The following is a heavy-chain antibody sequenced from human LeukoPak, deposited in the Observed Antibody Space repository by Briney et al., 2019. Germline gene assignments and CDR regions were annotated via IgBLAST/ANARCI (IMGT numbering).Heavy chain of an antibody. CDR2: FDPEDGET. CDR3: ATGKLFSGGYYPPSYYYGMDV. J-gene: IGHJ6*02. V-gene: IGHV1-24*01. CDR1: GYTLTELS. D-gene: IGHD1-26*01. Sequence: ASVKVSCKVSGYTLTELSMHWVRQAPGKGLEWMGGFDPEDGETIYAQKFQGRVTMTEDTSTDTAYMELSSLRSEDTAVYYCATGKLFSGGYYPPSYYYGMDVWGQGTTVTVSS.